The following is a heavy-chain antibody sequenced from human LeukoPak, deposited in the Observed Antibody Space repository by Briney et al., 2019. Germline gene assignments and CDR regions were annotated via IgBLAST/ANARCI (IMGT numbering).Heavy chain of an antibody. Sequence: GGSLRLSCAASGFTFSSYGMHWVRQAPGKGLEWVAVISYDGSNKYYADSVKGRFTISRDNSKNTLYLQMNSLRAEDTAVYYCAKEWLRDSGFDYWGQGTLVTVSS. J-gene: IGHJ4*02. CDR1: GFTFSSYG. CDR3: AKEWLRDSGFDY. D-gene: IGHD5-12*01. V-gene: IGHV3-30*18. CDR2: ISYDGSNK.